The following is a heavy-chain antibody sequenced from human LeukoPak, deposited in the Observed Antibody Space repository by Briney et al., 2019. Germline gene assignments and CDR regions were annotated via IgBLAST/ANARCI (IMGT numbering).Heavy chain of an antibody. J-gene: IGHJ5*02. V-gene: IGHV1-2*06. CDR3: ARELGGSYNWFDP. CDR2: INPDSGGT. Sequence: ASVKVSCKASGYTFIGYYKHWVRQAPGQGLEWMERINPDSGGTNLAQRFQGRVTLTRDSSISTAYMELSRLKSDDTAVSYCARELGGSYNWFDPWGQGTLVTVSS. CDR1: GYTFIGYY. D-gene: IGHD3-16*01.